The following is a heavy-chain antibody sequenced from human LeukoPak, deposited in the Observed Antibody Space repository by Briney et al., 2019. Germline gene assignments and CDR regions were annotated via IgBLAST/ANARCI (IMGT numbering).Heavy chain of an antibody. Sequence: SVKVSCKASGFTLTSSAMQWVRQARGQRLEWIGWIVVGGGNTNYAQKFQERVTITRDMSTSTAYMELSSLRSEDTAVYYCARDYGGNSGWFDPWGQGTLVTVSS. CDR2: IVVGGGNT. J-gene: IGHJ5*02. V-gene: IGHV1-58*02. CDR1: GFTLTSSA. D-gene: IGHD4-23*01. CDR3: ARDYGGNSGWFDP.